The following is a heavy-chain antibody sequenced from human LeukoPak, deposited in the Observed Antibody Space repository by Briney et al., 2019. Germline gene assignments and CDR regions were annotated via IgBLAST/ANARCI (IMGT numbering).Heavy chain of an antibody. CDR1: GFTFSSYA. Sequence: GGSLRLSCAASGFTFSSYAMSWVRQAPGKGLEWVSAISGSGGSTYYADSVKGRFTISRDNSKNTLYLQTNSLRAEDTAVYYCAKDRAYYYDSSGYFDYWGQGTLVTVSS. CDR3: AKDRAYYYDSSGYFDY. J-gene: IGHJ4*02. D-gene: IGHD3-22*01. V-gene: IGHV3-23*01. CDR2: ISGSGGST.